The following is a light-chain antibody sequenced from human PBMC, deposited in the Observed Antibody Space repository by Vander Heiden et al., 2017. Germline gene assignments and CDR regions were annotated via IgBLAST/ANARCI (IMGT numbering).Light chain of an antibody. Sequence: DTVMTQSPATLSVSPGERATLSCRASQIVSSNLAWYQQKLGQAPRLLIYDASTRAPSIPARFSGSGSGTEFTLTISSLQSEDFALYYCQQYDTWPYTFGQGTKLEIK. CDR1: QIVSSN. J-gene: IGKJ2*01. V-gene: IGKV3-15*01. CDR3: QQYDTWPYT. CDR2: DAS.